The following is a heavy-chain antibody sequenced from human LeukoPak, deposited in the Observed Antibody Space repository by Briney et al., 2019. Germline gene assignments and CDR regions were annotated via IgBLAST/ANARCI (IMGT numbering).Heavy chain of an antibody. J-gene: IGHJ6*03. CDR2: IYSGGST. CDR3: AKEVYDFWSGYRDHYYMDV. D-gene: IGHD3-3*01. V-gene: IGHV3-66*02. Sequence: GGSLRLSCAASGFTVSSNYMSWVRQAPGKGLEWVSVIYSGGSTYYADSVKGRFTISRDNSKNTLYLQMNSLRAENTAVYYCAKEVYDFWSGYRDHYYMDVWGKGTTVTVSS. CDR1: GFTVSSNY.